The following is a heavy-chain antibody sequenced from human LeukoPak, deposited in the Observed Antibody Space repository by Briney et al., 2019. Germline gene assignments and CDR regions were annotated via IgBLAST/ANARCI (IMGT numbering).Heavy chain of an antibody. V-gene: IGHV3-48*03. CDR2: ISSSGSTR. D-gene: IGHD3-9*01. CDR1: GFSFSSYE. CDR3: ARPSGGYFDWLSMGIDY. J-gene: IGHJ4*02. Sequence: PGGSLRLSCAASGFSFSSYEMNWVRQAPGKGLEWVSYISSSGSTRYYADSVKGRFTMSRDNAKNSLYLQVNSLRAEDTAVYYCARPSGGYFDWLSMGIDYWGQGTLVTVSS.